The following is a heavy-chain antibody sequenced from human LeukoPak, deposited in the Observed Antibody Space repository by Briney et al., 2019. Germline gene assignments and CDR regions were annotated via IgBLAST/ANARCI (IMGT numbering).Heavy chain of an antibody. V-gene: IGHV3-23*01. CDR1: GFTFSRLA. D-gene: IGHD3-10*01. CDR2: ISASGP. Sequence: GGSLRLSCAASGFTFSRLAMTWVRQAPGKGLEWVSTISASGPYYADAVRGRFTISRDNSRNTLSLQMDSLRAEDTAVHYCARGLGSGSYYGSWGQGTLVTVSS. J-gene: IGHJ5*02. CDR3: ARGLGSGSYYGS.